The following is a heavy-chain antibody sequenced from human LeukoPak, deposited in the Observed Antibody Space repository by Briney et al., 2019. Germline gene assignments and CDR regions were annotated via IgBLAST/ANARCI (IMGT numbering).Heavy chain of an antibody. V-gene: IGHV4-31*03. CDR2: IYYSGST. J-gene: IGHJ4*02. CDR3: ARVKPAIRGYNWNYLDY. D-gene: IGHD1-20*01. Sequence: SQTLSLTCTVSGSSISSGGYYWSWIRQHPGKGLEWIGYIYYSGSTYYNPSLKSRVTISVDTSKNQFSLKLSSVTAADTAVYYCARVKPAIRGYNWNYLDYWGQGTLVTVSS. CDR1: GSSISSGGYY.